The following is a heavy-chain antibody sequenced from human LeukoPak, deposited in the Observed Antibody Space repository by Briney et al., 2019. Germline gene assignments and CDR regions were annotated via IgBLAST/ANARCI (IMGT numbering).Heavy chain of an antibody. J-gene: IGHJ4*02. Sequence: ASVKVSCKASGYTFTGYYMNWVRQAPGQGLQWMGWINANTGGTNYAQEFQGRVTMTSDTSMSTAYMELTILTSDDTAVYYCARKSAVRRTSEFDYWGQGTLVTVSS. CDR3: ARKSAVRRTSEFDY. D-gene: IGHD2-2*01. V-gene: IGHV1-2*02. CDR2: INANTGGT. CDR1: GYTFTGYY.